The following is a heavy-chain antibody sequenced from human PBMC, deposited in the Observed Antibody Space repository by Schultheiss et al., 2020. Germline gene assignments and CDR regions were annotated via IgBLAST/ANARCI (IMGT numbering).Heavy chain of an antibody. D-gene: IGHD5-24*01. Sequence: SETLSLTCTVPGGSISSGNYYWSWIRQRPGKGLEWIGYVYYSGSTYYNPSLKSRVTMSVDTSKNQFSLKLSPVTAADTAVYYCSRLEMATIYFDYWGQGTLVTVSS. CDR1: GGSISSGNYY. CDR3: SRLEMATIYFDY. CDR2: VYYSGST. V-gene: IGHV4-31*06. J-gene: IGHJ4*02.